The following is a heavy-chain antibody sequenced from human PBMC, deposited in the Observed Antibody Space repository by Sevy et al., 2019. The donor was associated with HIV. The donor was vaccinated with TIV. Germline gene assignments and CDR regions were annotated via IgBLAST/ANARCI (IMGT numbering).Heavy chain of an antibody. CDR2: ISSSGSTI. Sequence: HGGSLRLSCAASGFTFSDYYMSWIRQAPGKGLEWVSYISSSGSTIYYADSVKGRFTISRDNAKNSLYLQMNSLRAEDTAVYYCARVGYYDSSGYYYGYFQHWGQGTLVTVSS. J-gene: IGHJ1*01. CDR1: GFTFSDYY. CDR3: ARVGYYDSSGYYYGYFQH. V-gene: IGHV3-11*01. D-gene: IGHD3-22*01.